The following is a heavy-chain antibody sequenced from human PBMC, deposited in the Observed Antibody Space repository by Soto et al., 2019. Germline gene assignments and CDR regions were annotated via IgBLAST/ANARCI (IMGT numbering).Heavy chain of an antibody. CDR3: TRDIGGWGAY. CDR1: GFTFSNFW. D-gene: IGHD3-10*01. V-gene: IGHV3-74*01. CDR2: INVDGRII. Sequence: EVQLVESGGGLVQPGGSLRLSCAASGFTFSNFWMHWVRQVPGKGLMWVSRINVDGRIINYADSVKGRFTISRDNARDTLYLEMNSLRAEDTAIYYCTRDIGGWGAYWGQGALVTVSS. J-gene: IGHJ4*02.